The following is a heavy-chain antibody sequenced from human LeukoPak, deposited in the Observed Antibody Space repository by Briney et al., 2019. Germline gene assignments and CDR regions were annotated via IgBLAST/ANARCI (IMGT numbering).Heavy chain of an antibody. Sequence: ASVTVSCKASGYTFTSYGISWVRQAPGQGLEWMGWISAYNGNTNYAQKLQGRVTMTTDTSTSTAYMELRSLRSDDTAVYYCARVSGDGESSYRALDIWGQGTTVTVSS. CDR3: ARVSGDGESSYRALDI. J-gene: IGHJ3*02. D-gene: IGHD1-26*01. CDR2: ISAYNGNT. V-gene: IGHV1-18*01. CDR1: GYTFTSYG.